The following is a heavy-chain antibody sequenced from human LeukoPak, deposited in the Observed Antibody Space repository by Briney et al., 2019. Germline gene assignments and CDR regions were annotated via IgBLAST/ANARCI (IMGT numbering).Heavy chain of an antibody. V-gene: IGHV4-61*03. J-gene: IGHJ4*02. CDR1: GGSISSGGYY. D-gene: IGHD5-18*01. Sequence: PSQTLSLTCTVSGGSISSGGYYWSWIRQPPGKGLEWIGYIYYSGSTTYNPSLKSRVTISLDTSKNHFSLKLSSVTAADTAVYYCARDGGYSYGFLYWGQGTLVTVSS. CDR3: ARDGGYSYGFLY. CDR2: IYYSGST.